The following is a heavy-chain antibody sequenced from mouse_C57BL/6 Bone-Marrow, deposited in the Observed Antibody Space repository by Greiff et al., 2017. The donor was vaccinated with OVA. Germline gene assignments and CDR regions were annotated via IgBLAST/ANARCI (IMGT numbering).Heavy chain of an antibody. CDR3: AMGGYDYDDYAMDY. Sequence: EVQLQQSGPELVKPGASVKISCKASGYSFTGYYMNWVKQSPEKSLEWIGEINPSTGGTTYNQKFKAKATLTVDKSSSTAYMQLKSLTSEDSAVYYCAMGGYDYDDYAMDYWGQGTSVTVSS. V-gene: IGHV1-42*01. CDR2: INPSTGGT. D-gene: IGHD2-4*01. CDR1: GYSFTGYY. J-gene: IGHJ4*01.